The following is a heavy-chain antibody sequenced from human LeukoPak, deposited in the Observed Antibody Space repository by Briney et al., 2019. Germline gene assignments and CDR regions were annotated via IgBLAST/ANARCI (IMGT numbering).Heavy chain of an antibody. CDR2: MNSDGSST. J-gene: IGHJ4*02. CDR1: GFTFSSYC. V-gene: IGHV3-74*01. Sequence: GGSLRLSCAASGFTFSSYCMHCVRQAPGKGLVWVSRMNSDGSSTTYADSVKGRFTISRDNAKNTLYLQMNSLRAEDTAVYYCAKEGDGYDYDHWGQGTLVTVSS. D-gene: IGHD5-12*01. CDR3: AKEGDGYDYDH.